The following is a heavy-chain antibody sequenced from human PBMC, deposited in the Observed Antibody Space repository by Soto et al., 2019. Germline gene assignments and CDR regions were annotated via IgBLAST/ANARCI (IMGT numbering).Heavy chain of an antibody. D-gene: IGHD3-22*01. CDR1: GGTFSSYA. CDR3: ARKKNYHDSSRYYYYFDY. Sequence: ASVKVSCKASGGTFSSYAISWVRQAAGQGLEWMGGIIPIFGTANYAQKFQGRVTITADESTSTAYMELSSLRSEDTAVYYCARKKNYHDSSRYYYYFDYWGQGTLVTVS. J-gene: IGHJ4*02. CDR2: IIPIFGTA. V-gene: IGHV1-69*13.